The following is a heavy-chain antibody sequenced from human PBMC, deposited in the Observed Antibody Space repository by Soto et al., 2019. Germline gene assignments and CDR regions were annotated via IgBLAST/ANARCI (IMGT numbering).Heavy chain of an antibody. J-gene: IGHJ4*02. Sequence: PGGSLRLSCAASGFVFNSYGIHWVRQAPGKGLERVAVIWHDGSNKYYADSVKGRFTISRDNSQNTVHLQMNSLRVEDTAVYYCARLGGNWCIGYWGQGTLVTVSS. CDR2: IWHDGSNK. V-gene: IGHV3-33*01. D-gene: IGHD1-1*01. CDR1: GFVFNSYG. CDR3: ARLGGNWCIGY.